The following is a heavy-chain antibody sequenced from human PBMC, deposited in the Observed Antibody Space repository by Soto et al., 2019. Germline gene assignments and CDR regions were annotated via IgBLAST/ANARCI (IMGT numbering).Heavy chain of an antibody. D-gene: IGHD3-16*01. V-gene: IGHV1-18*01. CDR2: ISAYNGHT. J-gene: IGHJ4*02. Sequence: QVQLVQSGVEVKKPGASVKVSCNTMGYTFTNYGLSWVRQAPGEGLEWLGWISAYNGHTKYAQKVQDRVTLTTDTSASTAYLELRSLRSDDTAVYYCVSVDGGYFDHCGQGTLVIVSS. CDR3: VSVDGGYFDH. CDR1: GYTFTNYG.